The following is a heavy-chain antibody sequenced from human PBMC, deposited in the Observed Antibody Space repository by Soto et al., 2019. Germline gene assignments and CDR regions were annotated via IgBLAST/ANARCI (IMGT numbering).Heavy chain of an antibody. J-gene: IGHJ4*02. D-gene: IGHD3-3*01. CDR3: AKIPYDFWSGYYKIYYFDY. CDR1: GLTFRSYA. Sequence: PCWSLRLSCAASGLTFRSYAMSGVRQDPGKGLEWVSAISGSGGSTYYADSVKGRFTISRDNSKNTLYLQMNSLRAEDTAVYYCAKIPYDFWSGYYKIYYFDYWGQGTLVTVSS. CDR2: ISGSGGST. V-gene: IGHV3-23*01.